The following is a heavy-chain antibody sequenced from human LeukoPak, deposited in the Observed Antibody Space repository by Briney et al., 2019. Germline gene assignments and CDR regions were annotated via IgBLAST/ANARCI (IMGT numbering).Heavy chain of an antibody. D-gene: IGHD2-21*02. CDR1: GFTFSSYG. V-gene: IGHV3-30*02. Sequence: PGRSLTLSCAASGFTFSSYGMHWARQAPGKGLEWVAFIRYDGSNKYYAASVKGRFTISRDNSTNTLYLQMNSLRAEDTAVYYCARGPTVVVTAAYFDYWGQGTLVTVSS. CDR3: ARGPTVVVTAAYFDY. J-gene: IGHJ4*02. CDR2: IRYDGSNK.